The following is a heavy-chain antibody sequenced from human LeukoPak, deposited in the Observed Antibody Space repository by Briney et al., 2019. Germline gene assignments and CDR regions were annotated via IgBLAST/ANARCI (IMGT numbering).Heavy chain of an antibody. CDR2: IHPGDSDT. CDR3: ARGPPSRYCTNGICVNYLDY. D-gene: IGHD2-8*01. J-gene: IGHJ4*02. Sequence: GESLKISCKGSGYSFTSYWIGWVRQMPGKGLEWMGIIHPGDSDTRISPFFQGQVTISVDKSISTAYLQWSSLKASDTAMYYCARGPPSRYCTNGICVNYLDYWGQGTLVTVSS. V-gene: IGHV5-51*01. CDR1: GYSFTSYW.